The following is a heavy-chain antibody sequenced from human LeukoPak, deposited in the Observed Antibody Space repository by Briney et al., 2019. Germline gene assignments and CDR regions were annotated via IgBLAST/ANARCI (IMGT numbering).Heavy chain of an antibody. Sequence: PGGSLRLSCAASGFTFSSYVMHWVRQAPGKGLEWVAVISYDGSNKYYADSVKGRFTISRDNSKNTVYLQMNSLRGEDTAVYFCARGWVVATGGFDMWGQGTMVTVSS. CDR1: GFTFSSYV. CDR2: ISYDGSNK. CDR3: ARGWVVATGGFDM. V-gene: IGHV3-30*14. J-gene: IGHJ3*02. D-gene: IGHD2-8*02.